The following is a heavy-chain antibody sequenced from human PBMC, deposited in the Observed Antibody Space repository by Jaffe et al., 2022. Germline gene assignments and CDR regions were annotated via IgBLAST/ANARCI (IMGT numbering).Heavy chain of an antibody. V-gene: IGHV3-64*01. CDR2: ISSNGGST. D-gene: IGHD3-22*01. Sequence: EVQLVESGGGLVQPGGSLRLSCAASGFTFSSYAMHWVRQAPGKGLEYVSAISSNGGSTYYANSVKGRFTISRDNSKNTLYLQMGSLRAEDMAVYYCARDLLPAQDYYDSSVFINDAFDIWGQGTMVTVSS. CDR1: GFTFSSYA. CDR3: ARDLLPAQDYYDSSVFINDAFDI. J-gene: IGHJ3*02.